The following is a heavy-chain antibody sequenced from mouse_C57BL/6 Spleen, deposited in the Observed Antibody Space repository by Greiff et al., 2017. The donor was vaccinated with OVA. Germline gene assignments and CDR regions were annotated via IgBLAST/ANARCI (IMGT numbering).Heavy chain of an antibody. Sequence: QVQLQQPGAELVRPGSSVKLSCKASGYTFTSYWMHWVKQRPIQGLEWIGNIDPSDSGTHYNQKFKDKATLTVDKSSSTAYMQLSSLTSEDSAVYYCASGDSNYEAWFAYWGQGTLVTVSA. D-gene: IGHD2-5*01. V-gene: IGHV1-52*01. CDR3: ASGDSNYEAWFAY. CDR1: GYTFTSYW. J-gene: IGHJ3*01. CDR2: IDPSDSGT.